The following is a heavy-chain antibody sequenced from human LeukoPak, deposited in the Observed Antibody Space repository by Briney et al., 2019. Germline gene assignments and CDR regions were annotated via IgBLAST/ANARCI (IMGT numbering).Heavy chain of an antibody. CDR2: ISSSSSYI. CDR1: GFTFGSYS. D-gene: IGHD2-2*01. CDR3: ARRGIVVVPAAISYDY. V-gene: IGHV3-21*01. Sequence: GGSLRLFXAASGFTFGSYSMNWVRQAPGKGLEWVSSISSSSSYIYYADSVKGRFTISRDNAKNSLYLQMNSLRAEDTAVYYCARRGIVVVPAAISYDYWGQGTLVTVSS. J-gene: IGHJ4*02.